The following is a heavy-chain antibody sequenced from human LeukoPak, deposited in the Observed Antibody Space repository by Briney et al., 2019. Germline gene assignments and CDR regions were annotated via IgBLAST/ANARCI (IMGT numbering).Heavy chain of an antibody. CDR3: ARSIVVVVAALNWFDP. D-gene: IGHD2-15*01. V-gene: IGHV1-69*05. J-gene: IGHJ5*02. CDR1: GGTFSSYA. Sequence: GSSVKVSCKASGGTFSSYAISWARQAPGQGLEWMGRIIPIFRTANYAQKFQGRVTITTDESTSTAYMELSSLRSEAAAVYYCARSIVVVVAALNWFDPWGQGTLVTVSS. CDR2: IIPIFRTA.